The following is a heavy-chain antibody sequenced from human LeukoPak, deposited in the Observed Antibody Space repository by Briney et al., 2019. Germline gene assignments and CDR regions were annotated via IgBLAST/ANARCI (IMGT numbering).Heavy chain of an antibody. CDR1: GGSISSYY. Sequence: SETLSLTCTVSGGSISSYYWSWIRQPPGKGLEWIGYIYYSGSTNYNPSLKSRVTISVDTSKNQFSLKLSSVTAADTAVYYCARSFDIVATILPDWFDPWGQGTLVTVSS. CDR2: IYYSGST. CDR3: ARSFDIVATILPDWFDP. V-gene: IGHV4-59*01. D-gene: IGHD5-12*01. J-gene: IGHJ5*02.